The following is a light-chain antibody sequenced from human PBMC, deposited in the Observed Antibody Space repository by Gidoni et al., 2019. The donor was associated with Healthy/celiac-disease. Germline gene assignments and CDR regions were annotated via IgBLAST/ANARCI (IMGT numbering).Light chain of an antibody. V-gene: IGKV3-20*01. J-gene: IGKJ2*01. CDR2: GAS. CDR3: QQYGSSPKYT. CDR1: QSVSSSY. Sequence: EIVLTQLPGTLSLSPGERATLSCRASQSVSSSYLAWYQQKPGQAPRLLIYGASSRATGIPDRFSGSGSGTDFTLTISRLEPEDFAVYYCQQYGSSPKYTFXXXTKLEIK.